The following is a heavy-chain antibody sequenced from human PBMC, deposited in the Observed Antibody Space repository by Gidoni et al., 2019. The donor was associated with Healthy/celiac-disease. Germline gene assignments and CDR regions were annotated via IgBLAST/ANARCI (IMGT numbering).Heavy chain of an antibody. V-gene: IGHV4-34*01. CDR2: INHSGIT. J-gene: IGHJ6*02. D-gene: IGHD2-15*01. CDR3: ARGPLGSGGSRGHYYYGMDV. Sequence: QVQLQQWGAGLFKPSQTLSLTCAVSGGSFSGYYWSWIRQPPGKGLEWIGEINHSGITNYKPSLKSRVTISVDTSKNQFSLKLSSVTAADTAVYYCARGPLGSGGSRGHYYYGMDVWGQGTTVTVSS. CDR1: GGSFSGYY.